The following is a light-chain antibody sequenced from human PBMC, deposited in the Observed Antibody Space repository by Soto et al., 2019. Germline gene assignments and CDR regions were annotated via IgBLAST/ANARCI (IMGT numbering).Light chain of an antibody. CDR1: SSNIGSNY. J-gene: IGLJ3*02. CDR2: SNN. CDR3: AAWDDSLSGRV. Sequence: QSVLTQPSSASGTPGQRVTISCSGSSSNIGSNYVYWYQQLPGTAPKLLIYSNNQRPSGVPDRFSGSKSGTSASVAISGLRSEEEADYYCAAWDDSLSGRVFGGGTKLTVL. V-gene: IGLV1-47*02.